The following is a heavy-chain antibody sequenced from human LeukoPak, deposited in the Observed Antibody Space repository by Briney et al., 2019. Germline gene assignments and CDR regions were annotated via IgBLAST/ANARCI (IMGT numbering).Heavy chain of an antibody. D-gene: IGHD3-16*01. CDR2: ISASGGTT. Sequence: GGSLRLSCAASGFTFSSYAMTWVRQAPGKGLEWVSAISASGGTTYYTDSVLGRFTISRDNSNNTLYLQMKSLRAEDTAVYYCAKDQMGGNDYWGQGTLVSVSS. CDR3: AKDQMGGNDY. J-gene: IGHJ4*02. CDR1: GFTFSSYA. V-gene: IGHV3-23*01.